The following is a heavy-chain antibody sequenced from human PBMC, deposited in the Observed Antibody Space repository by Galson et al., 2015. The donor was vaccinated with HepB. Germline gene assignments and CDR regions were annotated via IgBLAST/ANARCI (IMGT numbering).Heavy chain of an antibody. D-gene: IGHD3-3*01. CDR2: IVVGSGNT. CDR3: AAVTIFGVVYYMDV. V-gene: IGHV1-58*01. J-gene: IGHJ6*03. CDR1: GFIFSTSA. Sequence: SGFIFSTSAVQWVRQARGQHLEWIGRIVVGSGNTNYAQKFQERVTITRDMSTSTAYMELSSLRFEDTAVYYCAAVTIFGVVYYMDVWGKGTTVTVSS.